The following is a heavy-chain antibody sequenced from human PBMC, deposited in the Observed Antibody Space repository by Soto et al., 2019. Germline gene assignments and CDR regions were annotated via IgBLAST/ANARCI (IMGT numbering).Heavy chain of an antibody. CDR2: INHSGST. V-gene: IGHV4-34*01. CDR3: ARGLRPQLPGYYYYYMDV. J-gene: IGHJ6*03. Sequence: QVQLQQWGAGLLKPSETLSLTCAVYGGSFSGYYWSWIRQPPGKGLEWIGEINHSGSTNYNPSLKRRVTISVDTSNNQFSLKLSSVTAADTAVYYCARGLRPQLPGYYYYYMDVWGKGTTVTVSS. CDR1: GGSFSGYY. D-gene: IGHD6-13*01.